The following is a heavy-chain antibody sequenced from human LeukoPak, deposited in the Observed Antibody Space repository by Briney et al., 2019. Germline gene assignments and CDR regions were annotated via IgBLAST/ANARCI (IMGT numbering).Heavy chain of an antibody. CDR1: GFSFSNYW. V-gene: IGHV3-7*01. CDR3: VRDDGDV. CDR2: INEDGSGK. J-gene: IGHJ6*04. Sequence: GGSLRLSCVFSGFSFSNYWMKWVRQAPGKGLEWVASINEDGSGKYSMDSVKDRVTISRDNAKNSLDLQINSLTVEDTAIYYCVRDDGDVWGKGTTVTVSS.